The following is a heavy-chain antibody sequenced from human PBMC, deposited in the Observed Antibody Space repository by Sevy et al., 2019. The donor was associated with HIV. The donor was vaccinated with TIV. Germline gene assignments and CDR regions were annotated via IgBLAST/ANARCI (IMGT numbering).Heavy chain of an antibody. CDR3: ARRIGSSSGPFDY. CDR2: IYPGDSDT. CDR1: GYSFTTYW. Sequence: GESLKISCKGSGYSFTTYWIGWVRQMPGKGLEWMGIIYPGDSDTRYGPSFQGQVTISADKSISTAYLQWSSLKASDTAMYYCARRIGSSSGPFDYWGQGTLVTVSS. J-gene: IGHJ4*02. V-gene: IGHV5-51*01. D-gene: IGHD6-6*01.